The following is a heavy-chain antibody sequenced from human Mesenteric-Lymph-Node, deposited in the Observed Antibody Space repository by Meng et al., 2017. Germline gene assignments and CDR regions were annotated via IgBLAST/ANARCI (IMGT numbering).Heavy chain of an antibody. CDR3: AHRLGSRGWYDY. J-gene: IGHJ4*02. CDR1: GFSLSTSGMC. CDR2: IDWDDDK. V-gene: IGHV2-70*12. Sequence: SGPTLVKPTQTLTLTCTFSGFSLSTSGMCMNWIRQPPGKALEWLALIDWDDDKYYSTSLKTRLTISKDTSKNQVVLTMTNMDPVDTATYYCAHRLGSRGWYDYWGQGNLVTVSS. D-gene: IGHD6-19*01.